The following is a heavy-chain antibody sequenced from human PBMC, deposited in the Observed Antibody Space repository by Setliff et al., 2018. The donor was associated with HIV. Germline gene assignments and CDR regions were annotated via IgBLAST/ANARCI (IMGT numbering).Heavy chain of an antibody. CDR3: ARGGPSVPCTSVSCPPYYYMDV. Sequence: PSETLSLTCTVSGGSISSYYWSWIRQPAGTGLQWIGRISTSGNTNYNPSLKNRLTMSLDTSKQQFSLRLSSVTAADTAIYYCARGGPSVPCTSVSCPPYYYMDVWGKGATVTVSS. D-gene: IGHD2-2*01. J-gene: IGHJ6*03. CDR2: ISTSGNT. CDR1: GGSISSYY. V-gene: IGHV4-4*07.